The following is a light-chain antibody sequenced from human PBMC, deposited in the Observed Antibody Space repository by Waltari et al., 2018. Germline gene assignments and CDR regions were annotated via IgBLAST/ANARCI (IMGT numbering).Light chain of an antibody. CDR3: QAWDNSIVV. J-gene: IGLJ3*02. Sequence: SFDLTQPPSVSVSPGQTVTTTCPGHHSADTYVYWYQQKPGQSPVLVIFHDNKRPSAIPDRFSGSNSGNTATLTISGAQTMDEADYYCQAWDNSIVVFGGGTKLTVL. CDR2: HDN. V-gene: IGLV3-1*01. CDR1: HSADTY.